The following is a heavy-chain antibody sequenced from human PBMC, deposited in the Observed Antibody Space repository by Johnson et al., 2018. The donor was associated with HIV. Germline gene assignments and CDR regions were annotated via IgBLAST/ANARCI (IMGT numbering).Heavy chain of an antibody. D-gene: IGHD6-13*01. V-gene: IGHV3-74*01. Sequence: VQLVESGGGLVQPGGSLRLSCAASGFTFSSYWMHWVRQAPGKGLVWVSRINSDGSSTSYADSVKGRFTISRDNAKNTLYLQMNRLRAEDTAVYYCARFRSSNWFDAFDIWGQGTMVTVSS. CDR2: INSDGSST. CDR1: GFTFSSYW. J-gene: IGHJ3*02. CDR3: ARFRSSNWFDAFDI.